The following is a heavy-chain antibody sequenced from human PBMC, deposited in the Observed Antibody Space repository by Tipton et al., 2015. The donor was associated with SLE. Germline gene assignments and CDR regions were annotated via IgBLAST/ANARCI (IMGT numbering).Heavy chain of an antibody. D-gene: IGHD3-22*01. CDR3: ARDEYRYDATGYHLLGHFDF. V-gene: IGHV4-61*02. CDR1: GGSISSGYYY. Sequence: TLSLTCTVSGGSISSGYYYWSWIRQPAGKGLEWIGRIFSSGTTNYNPSLKSRVGISVDTSKNQFSLKLSSVTAADTAVYYCARDEYRYDATGYHLLGHFDFWGQGTLVTVSS. CDR2: IFSSGTT. J-gene: IGHJ4*02.